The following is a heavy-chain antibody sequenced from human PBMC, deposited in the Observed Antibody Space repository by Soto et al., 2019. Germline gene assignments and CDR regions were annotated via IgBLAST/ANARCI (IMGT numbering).Heavy chain of an antibody. Sequence: PSETLSLTCAVSGASISSGGYSWSWLRQPPGKGLEWIGYIFHSGGTYYNPSLESRVTISIDRSKNQFSLKLTSLTAADTAVYYCARVRQDYFGSGSLDYWGQGTLVTVSS. J-gene: IGHJ4*02. V-gene: IGHV4-30-2*01. D-gene: IGHD3-10*01. CDR3: ARVRQDYFGSGSLDY. CDR1: GASISSGGYS. CDR2: IFHSGGT.